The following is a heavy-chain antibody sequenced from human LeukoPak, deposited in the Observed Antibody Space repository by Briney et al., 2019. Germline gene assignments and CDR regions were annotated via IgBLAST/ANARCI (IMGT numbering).Heavy chain of an antibody. Sequence: ASVKVSCKASGYTFTGYYMHWVRQAPGQGLEWMGWINPNSGGTNYAQKFQGRVTMTRDTSISTAYMELSSLRSEDTAVYYCARDGAVAGTLGEFDYWGQGTLVTVSS. CDR2: INPNSGGT. CDR1: GYTFTGYY. V-gene: IGHV1-2*02. D-gene: IGHD6-19*01. J-gene: IGHJ4*02. CDR3: ARDGAVAGTLGEFDY.